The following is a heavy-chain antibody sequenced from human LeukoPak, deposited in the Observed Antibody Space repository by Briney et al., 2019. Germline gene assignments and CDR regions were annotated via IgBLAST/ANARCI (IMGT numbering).Heavy chain of an antibody. Sequence: GGSLRLSCAASGFTFSNYAMNWVRQAPGKGLEWVSTIGSSGGSTYYADSVKGRFTISRDNSKNTLYLQMNSLRAEDTAVYYCARDVNSLFDYWGQGTLVTVSS. CDR1: GFTFSNYA. CDR3: ARDVNSLFDY. D-gene: IGHD1/OR15-1a*01. V-gene: IGHV3-23*01. J-gene: IGHJ4*02. CDR2: IGSSGGST.